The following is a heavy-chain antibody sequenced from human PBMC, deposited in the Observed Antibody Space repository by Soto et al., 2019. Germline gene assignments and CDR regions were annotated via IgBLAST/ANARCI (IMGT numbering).Heavy chain of an antibody. CDR1: GYTFTDYW. CDR2: IYPGDSDT. V-gene: IGHV5-51*01. CDR3: AASIFYYGMDV. Sequence: GYSLKLSCKGSGYTFTDYWIGWVRQMPGKGLEWMGIIYPGDSDTKYNPSFQGQVTISADKSITTTYLQWSSLKASDTAIYYCAASIFYYGMDVWGQGTTVTVSS. J-gene: IGHJ6*02.